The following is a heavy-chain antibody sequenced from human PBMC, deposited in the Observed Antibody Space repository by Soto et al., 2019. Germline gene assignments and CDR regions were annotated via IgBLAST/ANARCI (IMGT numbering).Heavy chain of an antibody. CDR1: GGSISSYY. D-gene: IGHD1-26*01. CDR2: IYYSGSS. V-gene: IGHV4-59*01. Sequence: ASETLSLTCTVSGGSISSYYWSWIRQPPGKGLEWIGFIYYSGSSSYNPSLKSRVTISVDTSKNQFSLKLNSVSAADTAVYYCARYSGTYYVYWGQGILVTVSS. CDR3: ARYSGTYYVY. J-gene: IGHJ4*02.